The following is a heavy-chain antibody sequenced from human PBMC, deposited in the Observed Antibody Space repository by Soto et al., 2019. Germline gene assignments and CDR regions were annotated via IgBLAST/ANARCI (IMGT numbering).Heavy chain of an antibody. CDR3: ARHDYADRTFDL. CDR1: GYTFTSYG. Sequence: ASVKVSCKASGYTFTSYGISWVRQAPGQGLEWMGWISAYNGNTNYAQKLQGRVTMTTDTSTSTAYMELRSLRSDDTAFYYCARHDYADRTFDLWGQGTKVTVSS. CDR2: ISAYNGNT. J-gene: IGHJ3*01. V-gene: IGHV1-18*01. D-gene: IGHD5-12*01.